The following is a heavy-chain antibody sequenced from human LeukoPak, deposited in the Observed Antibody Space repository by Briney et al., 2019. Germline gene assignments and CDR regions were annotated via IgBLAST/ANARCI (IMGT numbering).Heavy chain of an antibody. V-gene: IGHV4-59*13. CDR1: GGSTGSSF. CDR2: ISYTGRT. CDR3: VRDRSGTYYNFDL. D-gene: IGHD1-26*01. J-gene: IGHJ3*01. Sequence: PSETLSLTCNVFGGSTGSSFWNWIRLSPGKGLEWIGYISYTGRTNYSPSLKSRVIISIDTSKNQLSLNLTSVTAADTALYYCVRDRSGTYYNFDLWGQGTMVSVSA.